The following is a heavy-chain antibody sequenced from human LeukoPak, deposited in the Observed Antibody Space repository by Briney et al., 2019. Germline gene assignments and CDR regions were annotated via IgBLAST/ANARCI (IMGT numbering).Heavy chain of an antibody. D-gene: IGHD2-2*01. V-gene: IGHV4-34*01. J-gene: IGHJ6*02. Sequence: SETLSLTCAVYGGSFSGYYWSWIRQPPGKGLEWIGEINHSGSTNYNPSLKSRVIISVDTSKNQFSLKLSSVTAADTAVYYCARGKVVVVPALYYYGMDVWGQGTTVTVSS. CDR3: ARGKVVVVPALYYYGMDV. CDR1: GGSFSGYY. CDR2: INHSGST.